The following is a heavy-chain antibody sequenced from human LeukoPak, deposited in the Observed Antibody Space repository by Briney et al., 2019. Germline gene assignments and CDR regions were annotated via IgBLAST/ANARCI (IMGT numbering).Heavy chain of an antibody. Sequence: GGSLRLSCAASGFTFSNYWMHWVRQAPGKGLEWVSGISWNSGSIDYADSVKGRFTISRDNAKNSLYLQMNSLRAEDTALYYCAKSRTYDSSAYYPFDSWGQGTLVTVSS. CDR3: AKSRTYDSSAYYPFDS. J-gene: IGHJ4*02. CDR2: ISWNSGSI. CDR1: GFTFSNYW. V-gene: IGHV3-9*01. D-gene: IGHD3-22*01.